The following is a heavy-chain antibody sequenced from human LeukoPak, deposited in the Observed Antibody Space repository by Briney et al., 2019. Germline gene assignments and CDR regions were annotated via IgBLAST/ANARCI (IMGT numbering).Heavy chain of an antibody. J-gene: IGHJ4*02. Sequence: GGSLRLSCAASGFTFSSYAMSWVRQAPGKGLEWASAISGSGGSTFYADSVKGRFTISRDNSKNTLYLQINSLRAEDTAVYYCAKEGYSGYDFGLDYWGQGTLVTVSS. V-gene: IGHV3-23*01. CDR2: ISGSGGST. CDR1: GFTFSSYA. D-gene: IGHD5-12*01. CDR3: AKEGYSGYDFGLDY.